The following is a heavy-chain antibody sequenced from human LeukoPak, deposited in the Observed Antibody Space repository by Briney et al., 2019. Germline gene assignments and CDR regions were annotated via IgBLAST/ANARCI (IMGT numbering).Heavy chain of an antibody. Sequence: PGGSLRLSCAASGFTFSDHYMDWVRQAPGKGLEWVGRIRDKTKSYTTEHAASVKGRFTISRDDSRNSLYLQMNSLKTEDTAVYYCARPRYSSGTHYFDYWGQGTLVTVSS. V-gene: IGHV3-72*01. D-gene: IGHD3-10*01. CDR3: ARPRYSSGTHYFDY. CDR1: GFTFSDHY. CDR2: IRDKTKSYTT. J-gene: IGHJ4*02.